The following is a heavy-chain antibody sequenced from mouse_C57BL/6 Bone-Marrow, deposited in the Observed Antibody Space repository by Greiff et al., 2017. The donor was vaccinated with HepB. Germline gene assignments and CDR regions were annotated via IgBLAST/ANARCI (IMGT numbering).Heavy chain of an antibody. CDR2: FYPGSGSI. D-gene: IGHD2-4*01. J-gene: IGHJ3*01. CDR1: GYTFTEYT. CDR3: ARHEVSDYDERAWFAY. V-gene: IGHV1-62-2*01. Sequence: QVQLKESGAELVKPGASVKLSCKASGYTFTEYTIHWVKQRSGQGLEWIGWFYPGSGSIKYNEKFKDKATLTADKYSSTVYMELSRVTSEDSAVYFCARHEVSDYDERAWFAYWGQGTLVTVSA.